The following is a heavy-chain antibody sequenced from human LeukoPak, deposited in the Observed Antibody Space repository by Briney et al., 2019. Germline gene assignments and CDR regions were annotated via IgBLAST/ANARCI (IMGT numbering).Heavy chain of an antibody. J-gene: IGHJ4*02. D-gene: IGHD2-15*01. CDR3: ARSGYCSGGSCYVDY. V-gene: IGHV3-64*01. CDR1: GFTFSSYA. Sequence: GGSLRLSCAASGFTFSSYAIHWVRQAPGKGLEYVSAISSNGGSTYYANSVKGRFTIFRDNSKNTLYLQMGSLRDEDMAVYYCARSGYCSGGSCYVDYWGQGALVTVS. CDR2: ISSNGGST.